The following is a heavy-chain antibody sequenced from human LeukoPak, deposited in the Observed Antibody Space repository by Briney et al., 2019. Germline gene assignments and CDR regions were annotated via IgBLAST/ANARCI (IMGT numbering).Heavy chain of an antibody. D-gene: IGHD6-13*01. CDR2: INPNSGGT. J-gene: IGHJ4*02. V-gene: IGHV1-2*02. CDR3: ARDLDGSSGCDY. CDR1: GYTFTGYF. Sequence: ASVKVSCKAPGYTFTGYFMHWVRQAPGQGLEWMGWINPNSGGTNYAQKFQGRVIMTRDTSISTAYIELSRLRSDDTAVYYCARDLDGSSGCDYWGQGTLVTVSS.